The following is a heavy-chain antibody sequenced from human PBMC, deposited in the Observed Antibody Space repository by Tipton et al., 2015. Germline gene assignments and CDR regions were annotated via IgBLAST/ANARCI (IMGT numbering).Heavy chain of an antibody. D-gene: IGHD4-23*01. V-gene: IGHV4-59*01. J-gene: IGHJ4*02. Sequence: TLSLTCTVSNGSISNYYWSWIRQPPGKGLEWIGFIYYNAYTNYNPSLKSRVTMSVDTSENQFSLKLTSVTAADTAVYYCARGLTTVVSYFDYWGRGTLVTVSS. CDR3: ARGLTTVVSYFDY. CDR1: NGSISNYY. CDR2: IYYNAYT.